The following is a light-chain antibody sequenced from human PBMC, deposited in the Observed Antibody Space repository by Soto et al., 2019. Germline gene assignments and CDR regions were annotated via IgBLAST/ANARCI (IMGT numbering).Light chain of an antibody. Sequence: DISMTQSPSALSLSPGERATLSCRASQRFXKDFVWYKMKPGQAPRILIXDASNRATGIPARFSGSGSGRDFTLTIISMDTEEFVGYDCQQRGNRPTWTFGQGTKVDIK. CDR1: QRFXKD. CDR2: DAS. J-gene: IGKJ1*01. CDR3: QQRGNRPTWT. V-gene: IGKV3-11*02.